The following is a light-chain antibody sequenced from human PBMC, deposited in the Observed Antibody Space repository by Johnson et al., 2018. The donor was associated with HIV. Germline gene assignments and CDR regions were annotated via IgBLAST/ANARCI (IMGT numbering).Light chain of an antibody. J-gene: IGLJ1*01. CDR2: DNK. CDR1: SCDIGNNY. V-gene: IGLV1-51*01. CDR3: GTWDTSLTAGGV. Sequence: QSVLTQSPSVSAAPGQKVSISCSGNSCDIGNNYVSSHQQLPGTAPKLLIYDNKKRPSEIPDRFSGSKSGTSATLGITGLQTGDEADYYCGTWDTSLTAGGVFGTGTKVPVL.